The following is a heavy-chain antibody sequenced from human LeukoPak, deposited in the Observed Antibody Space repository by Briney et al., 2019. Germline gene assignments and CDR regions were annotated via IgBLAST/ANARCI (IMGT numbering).Heavy chain of an antibody. D-gene: IGHD3-10*01. CDR1: GGSISSGVYY. J-gene: IGHJ3*02. V-gene: IGHV4-31*03. Sequence: SETLSLSCTVSGGSISSGVYYWSWIRQHPGKGLEWIGYIYYSGSTYSNPSLKSRLTMSVDISKNQFSLKLSSVTAADTAVYYCARGVKGLRGAFDIWGQGTMVTVSS. CDR2: IYYSGST. CDR3: ARGVKGLRGAFDI.